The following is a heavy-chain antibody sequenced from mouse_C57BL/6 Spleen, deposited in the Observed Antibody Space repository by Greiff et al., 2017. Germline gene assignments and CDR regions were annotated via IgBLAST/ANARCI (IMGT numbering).Heavy chain of an antibody. CDR1: GYTFTDYY. CDR3: ARGGGSTPFDY. J-gene: IGHJ2*01. V-gene: IGHV1-26*01. D-gene: IGHD1-1*01. CDR2: INPNNGGT. Sequence: VQLQQSGPELVKPGASVKISCKASGYTFTDYYMNWVKQSHGKSLEWIGDINPNNGGTSYNQKFKGKATLTVDKSSSTAYMELRSLTSADSAVYYCARGGGSTPFDYWGQGTTLTVSS.